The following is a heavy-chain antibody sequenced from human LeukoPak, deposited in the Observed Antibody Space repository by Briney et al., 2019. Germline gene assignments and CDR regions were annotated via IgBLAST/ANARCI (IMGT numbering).Heavy chain of an antibody. J-gene: IGHJ6*04. CDR3: ANSRTGYGLLDV. CDR1: GFTFSSYW. V-gene: IGHV3-7*01. CDR2: IKQDGSEK. Sequence: GSLRLSCAASGFTFSSYWMSWVRQAPGKGLEWVANIKQDGSEKYYVDSVKGRFTISRDNAENSLYLQMNSLRAEDTAVYYCANSRTGYGLLDVWGKGTTVTVSS. D-gene: IGHD5-18*01.